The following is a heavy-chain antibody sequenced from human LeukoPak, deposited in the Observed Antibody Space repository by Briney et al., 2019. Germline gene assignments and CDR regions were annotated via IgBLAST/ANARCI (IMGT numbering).Heavy chain of an antibody. J-gene: IGHJ4*02. V-gene: IGHV4-4*07. CDR2: VYTSGST. Sequence: SETLSLTCSVSGGSISNDYWSWIRQAAGKELEWIGRVYTSGSTNYNPSLKSRVVISMDTSRKQISLRLSSVTATDTAIYYCARRSRLYKHETTGYHDSWGQGTLVTVSS. CDR3: ARRSRLYKHETTGYHDS. D-gene: IGHD3-9*01. CDR1: GGSISNDY.